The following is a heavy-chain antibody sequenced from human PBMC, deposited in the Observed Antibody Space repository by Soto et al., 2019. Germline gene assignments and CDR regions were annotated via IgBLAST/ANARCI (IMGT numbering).Heavy chain of an antibody. CDR3: ARVLSSDEGFSWFVP. CDR1: GGSISSYY. J-gene: IGHJ5*02. V-gene: IGHV4-59*01. CDR2: IYYSGST. Sequence: SETLSLTCTVSGGSISSYYWSWIRQPPGKGLEWIGYIYYSGSTNYNPSLKSRVTISVDTSKNQFSLKLSSVTAAYTAVYCCARVLSSDEGFSWFVPGGQGTLVTVSS.